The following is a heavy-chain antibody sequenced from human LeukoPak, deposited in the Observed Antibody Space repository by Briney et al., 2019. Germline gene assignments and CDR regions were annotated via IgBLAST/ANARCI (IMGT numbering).Heavy chain of an antibody. CDR2: ISATSSDI. CDR3: AKGLFSAFDKYLDS. J-gene: IGHJ4*02. V-gene: IGHV3-21*04. Sequence: SGGSLRLSCAASGFDFESYNMTWVRQAPGKGLEWVSLISATSSDINYAESVRGRFTITRDNAKNSLFLQMDSLRVEDTAIYYCAKGLFSAFDKYLDSWGQGTLVTVSS. CDR1: GFDFESYN. D-gene: IGHD5-12*01.